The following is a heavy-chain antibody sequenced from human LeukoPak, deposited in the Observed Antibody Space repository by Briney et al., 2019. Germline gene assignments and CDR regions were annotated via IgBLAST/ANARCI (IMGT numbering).Heavy chain of an antibody. J-gene: IGHJ4*02. CDR1: GGSISSGSYY. CDR2: IYTSGST. D-gene: IGHD6-19*01. Sequence: SETLSLTCTVSGGSISSGSYYWSWIRQPAGKGLEWIGRIYTSGSTNYNPSLKSRDTISVDTSKNQFSLKLSSVTAADTAVYYCAGMSAGYSSGWYLGYYFDYWGQGTLVTVSS. V-gene: IGHV4-61*02. CDR3: AGMSAGYSSGWYLGYYFDY.